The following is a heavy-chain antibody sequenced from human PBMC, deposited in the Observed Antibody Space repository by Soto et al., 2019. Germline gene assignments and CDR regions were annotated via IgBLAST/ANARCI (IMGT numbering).Heavy chain of an antibody. V-gene: IGHV3-7*01. CDR3: LSGRGY. CDR1: GFSFSSYW. CDR2: MNTDGSAQ. J-gene: IGHJ4*02. Sequence: EVQLVESGGGLVQPGGSLRLSCAASGFSFSSYWINWVRQAPGKGLEWVANMNTDGSAQYYVDSVKGRFTISRDNAKNSVSLQMNSLRAEDAAVYDCLSGRGYWGQGTLVTVSS.